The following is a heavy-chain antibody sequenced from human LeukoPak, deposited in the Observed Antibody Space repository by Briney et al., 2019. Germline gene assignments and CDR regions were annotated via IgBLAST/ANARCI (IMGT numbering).Heavy chain of an antibody. CDR2: IYTSGST. J-gene: IGHJ4*02. Sequence: PSQTLSLTCTVSGGSISSGSYYWSWIRRPAGKGLEWIGRIYTSGSTNYNPSLKSRVTISVDTSKNQFSLNLSSVTAADTAVYYCARAGRVYGFSYWGQGTLVTVSS. V-gene: IGHV4-61*02. CDR1: GGSISSGSYY. D-gene: IGHD3-10*01. CDR3: ARAGRVYGFSY.